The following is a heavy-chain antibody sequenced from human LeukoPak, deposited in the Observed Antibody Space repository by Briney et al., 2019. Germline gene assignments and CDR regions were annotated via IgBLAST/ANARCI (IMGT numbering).Heavy chain of an antibody. CDR2: ISSSSSTI. J-gene: IGHJ4*02. V-gene: IGHV3-48*04. Sequence: GGSLRLSCVVSGFSFRDAGMSWVRQAPGKGLEWVSYISSSSSTIYYADSVKGRFTISRDNAKNSLYLQMNSLRAEDTAVYYCARDPVVVTAHSPSKNRGYFDYWGQGTLVTVSS. CDR3: ARDPVVVTAHSPSKNRGYFDY. D-gene: IGHD2-21*02. CDR1: GFSFRDAG.